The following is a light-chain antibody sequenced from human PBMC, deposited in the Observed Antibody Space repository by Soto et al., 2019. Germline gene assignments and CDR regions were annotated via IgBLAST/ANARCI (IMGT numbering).Light chain of an antibody. J-gene: IGKJ1*01. CDR3: QQYDKWPRT. CDR2: GAS. V-gene: IGKV3-15*01. Sequence: EIVMPQSPATLSVSPGERATLSCRASQSVTRQLAWSQQTRGQATRLLLSGASTSATGVPARFIGSGSGTEFTLTISNLRSEDFAVYHWQQYDKWPRTCGQGTKVDI. CDR1: QSVTRQ.